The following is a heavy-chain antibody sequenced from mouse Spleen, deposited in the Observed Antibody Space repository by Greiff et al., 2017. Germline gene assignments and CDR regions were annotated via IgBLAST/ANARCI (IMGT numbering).Heavy chain of an antibody. CDR2: IDPSDSYT. D-gene: IGHD2-14*01. J-gene: IGHJ4*01. V-gene: IGHV1-50*01. Sequence: QVQLKQSGAELVKPGASVKLSCKASGYTFTSYWMQWVKQRPGQGLEWIGEIDPSDSYTNYNQKFKGKATLTVDTSSSTAYMQLSSLTSEDSAVYYCARRAYYRYDDAMDYWGQGTSVTVSS. CDR1: GYTFTSYW. CDR3: ARRAYYRYDDAMDY.